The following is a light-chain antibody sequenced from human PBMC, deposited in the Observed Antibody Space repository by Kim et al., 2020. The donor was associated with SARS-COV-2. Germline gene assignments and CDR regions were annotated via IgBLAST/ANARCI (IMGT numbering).Light chain of an antibody. J-gene: IGLJ3*02. CDR1: SGHSTYP. Sequence: LVLSQSPSASASLGASVQLTCTLSSGHSTYPIAWHRQQPEKGPRYLLMMHSDGSHTRGDGIPDRFSGSSSGTERYLTISSLQSDDEADYYCQTWGPGFRVFGGGTKLTVL. CDR2: MHSDGSH. CDR3: QTWGPGFRV. V-gene: IGLV4-69*01.